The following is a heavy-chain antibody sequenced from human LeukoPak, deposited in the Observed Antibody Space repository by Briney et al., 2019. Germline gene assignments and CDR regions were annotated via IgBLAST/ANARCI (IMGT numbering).Heavy chain of an antibody. D-gene: IGHD2-2*02. CDR1: GFTFSSYS. CDR3: AKNGVPAVIDDAFDI. J-gene: IGHJ3*02. Sequence: GGSLRLSCAASGFTFSSYSMNWVRQTPGKGLEWISYISNSSSTMYYADSVKGRFTISRDNSKNTLYLQMNSLRAEDTAVYYCAKNGVPAVIDDAFDIWGQGTMVTVSS. CDR2: ISNSSSTM. V-gene: IGHV3-48*01.